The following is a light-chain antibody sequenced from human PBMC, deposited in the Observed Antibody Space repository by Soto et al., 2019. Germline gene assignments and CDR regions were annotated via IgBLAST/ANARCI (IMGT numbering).Light chain of an antibody. CDR1: QSVSSY. J-gene: IGKJ5*01. CDR3: QQRSNWPIT. CDR2: DAS. Sequence: EIVLTQSPATLSLSPGERATLSCRASQSVSSYLDWHQQKPGQAPRVLIYDASNRATGIPARFSGSGSGTDFTLTITSLEPEDFAVYYWQQRSNWPITVGQGTRLEIK. V-gene: IGKV3-11*01.